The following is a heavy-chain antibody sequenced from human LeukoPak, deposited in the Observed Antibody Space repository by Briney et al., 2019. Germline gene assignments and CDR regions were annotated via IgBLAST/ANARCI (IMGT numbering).Heavy chain of an antibody. J-gene: IGHJ3*02. CDR3: AHSDGSILSEAFDI. V-gene: IGHV2-5*02. CDR2: IYWDDDK. Sequence: ESGPTLVNPTQTLTLTCTFSGLSLHTNGVSVGWIRQPPGKALEWLALIYWDDDKHYSPSLKSRLTITKDTSKNQVVLTMTNMNPVDTATYYCAHSDGSILSEAFDIWGQGTMVTVSS. D-gene: IGHD3-3*02. CDR1: GLSLHTNGVS.